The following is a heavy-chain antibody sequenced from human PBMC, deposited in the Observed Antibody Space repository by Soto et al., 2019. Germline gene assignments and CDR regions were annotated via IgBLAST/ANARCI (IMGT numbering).Heavy chain of an antibody. D-gene: IGHD4-4*01. CDR1: GVTFSSYA. V-gene: IGHV3-23*01. J-gene: IGHJ4*02. CDR3: AKDKDDYTFDY. CDR2: ISGSGGST. Sequence: GGSLGLSCSASGVTFSSYAVSWVRQAPGKGLEWVSAISGSGGSTYYADSVKGRFTISRDNSKNTLYLQMNSLRAEDTAVYYCAKDKDDYTFDYWGQGTLVTVSS.